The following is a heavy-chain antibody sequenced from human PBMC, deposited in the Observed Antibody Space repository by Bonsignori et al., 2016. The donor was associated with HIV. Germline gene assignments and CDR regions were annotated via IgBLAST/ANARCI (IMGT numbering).Heavy chain of an antibody. V-gene: IGHV1-69*01. CDR2: IIPIFGTA. CDR3: ARVKKDYDSSGTPLYYYMDV. Sequence: WVRQAPGQGLEWMGGIIPIFGTANYAQKFQGRVTITADESTSTAYMELSSLRSEDTVVYYCARVKKDYDSSGTPLYYYMDVWGKGTTVTVSS. D-gene: IGHD3-22*01. J-gene: IGHJ6*03.